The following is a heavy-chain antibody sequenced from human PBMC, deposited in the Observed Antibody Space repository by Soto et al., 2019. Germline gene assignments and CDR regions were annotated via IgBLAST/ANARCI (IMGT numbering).Heavy chain of an antibody. Sequence: GVSVKVTCQASGYSFESYGSSWVRQAHGQGLEWMGWISAYNGNTNYAQKLQGRVTMTTDTSTSTAYMELRSLRSDDTAVYYCARSPAVVVVAATPDFFAYWGQGTLVTVSS. CDR3: ARSPAVVVVAATPDFFAY. J-gene: IGHJ4*02. V-gene: IGHV1-18*01. CDR2: ISAYNGNT. CDR1: GYSFESYG. D-gene: IGHD2-15*01.